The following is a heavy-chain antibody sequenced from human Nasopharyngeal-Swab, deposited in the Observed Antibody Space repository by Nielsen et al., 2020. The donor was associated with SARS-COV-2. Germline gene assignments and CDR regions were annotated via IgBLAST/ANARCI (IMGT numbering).Heavy chain of an antibody. CDR3: ALGATNYYYYGMDV. J-gene: IGHJ6*02. V-gene: IGHV1-69*01. CDR2: IIPIFGTA. D-gene: IGHD1-26*01. Sequence: WVRQAPGQGLEWMGGIIPIFGTANYAQKFQGRVTITADESTSTAYMELSSLRSEDTAVYYCALGATNYYYYGMDVWGQGTTVTVSS.